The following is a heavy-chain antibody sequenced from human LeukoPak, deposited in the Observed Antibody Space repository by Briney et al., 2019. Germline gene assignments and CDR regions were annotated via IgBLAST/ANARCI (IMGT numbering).Heavy chain of an antibody. D-gene: IGHD3-22*01. Sequence: SETLSLTCTVSGYSISSGYYWGWIRQPPGKGLEWIGSIYHSGSTYYNPSLKSRVTISVDTSKNQFSLKLSSVTAADTAVYYCARDPRVVAYYYDSSGYYPGGWSQGTLVTVSS. V-gene: IGHV4-38-2*02. CDR1: GYSISSGYY. J-gene: IGHJ4*02. CDR3: ARDPRVVAYYYDSSGYYPGG. CDR2: IYHSGST.